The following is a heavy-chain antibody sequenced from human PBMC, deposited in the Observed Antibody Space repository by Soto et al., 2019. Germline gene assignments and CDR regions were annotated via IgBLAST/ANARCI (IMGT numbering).Heavy chain of an antibody. CDR2: ISAYNGNT. CDR1: GYTFSSYH. V-gene: IGHV1-18*01. CDR3: ARDLPPVDY. Sequence: QIQLVQSGAEVKKPGASVKVSCKASGYTFSSYHITWVRQAPGQGLEWMGWISAYNGNTNYAQNLQGRVTMTTDPSTRTAYMELRSLRSDDTAVHYCARDLPPVDYWGQGTLVTVSS. J-gene: IGHJ4*02.